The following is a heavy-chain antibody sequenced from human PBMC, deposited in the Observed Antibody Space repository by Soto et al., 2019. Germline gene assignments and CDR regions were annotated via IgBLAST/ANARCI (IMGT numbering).Heavy chain of an antibody. CDR1: GFTFSNYA. J-gene: IGHJ6*03. Sequence: EVQLLESGGGLVQPGGSLRLSCAASGFTFSNYAMSWVRQAPGKGLEWVSGISGSSGTTYYADSVKGRFTISRHNSKNTLFLQMNSLRAQDTAVYYCAKDSYGSGIHFYYYYYMDVWGKGTTVTVSS. V-gene: IGHV3-23*01. CDR2: ISGSSGTT. CDR3: AKDSYGSGIHFYYYYYMDV. D-gene: IGHD3-10*01.